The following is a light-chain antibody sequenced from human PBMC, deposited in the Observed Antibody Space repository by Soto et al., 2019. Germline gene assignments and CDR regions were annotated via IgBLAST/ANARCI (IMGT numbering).Light chain of an antibody. Sequence: EIVMPQSPFTLSASPGESSTLSCISSQSVDNNVAWYQQKPGQAPRLLIVGSFARATGIPARFSGSGSGSEFTLTISGLQSEDFAVYYCQQYNDRPPITFGQGTRLEIK. J-gene: IGKJ5*01. V-gene: IGKV3-15*01. CDR3: QQYNDRPPIT. CDR1: QSVDNN. CDR2: GSF.